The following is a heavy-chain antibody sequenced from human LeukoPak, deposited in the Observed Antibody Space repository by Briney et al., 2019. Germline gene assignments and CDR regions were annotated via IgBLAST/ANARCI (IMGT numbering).Heavy chain of an antibody. V-gene: IGHV4-4*09. Sequence: PSDTLSLTCTVSVGAISSYDWSWIRKPPAKGLDWIEYICTSGSTNYNPSLKSRVTISVDTSKNQFSLKLSSEIAADTAVYYCARHERTWYSSSWYDNWFDPWGQGTLVTVSS. CDR2: ICTSGST. CDR3: ARHERTWYSSSWYDNWFDP. J-gene: IGHJ5*02. D-gene: IGHD6-13*01. CDR1: VGAISSYD.